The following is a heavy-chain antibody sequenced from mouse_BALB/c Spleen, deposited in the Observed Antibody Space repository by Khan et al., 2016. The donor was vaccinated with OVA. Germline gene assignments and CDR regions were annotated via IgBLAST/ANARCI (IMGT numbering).Heavy chain of an antibody. Sequence: EVQLQESGPGLVKPSQSLSLTCTVTGYSITSDYAWNWIRQFPGNKLEWMGFISYSGNTKYNPSLKSRISIPRDTSRNQFFLQLNSVTIEDTATYYCARIYGGDFDYWGQGTSLTVSS. D-gene: IGHD1-1*01. V-gene: IGHV3-2*02. J-gene: IGHJ2*02. CDR1: GYSITSDYA. CDR2: ISYSGNT. CDR3: ARIYGGDFDY.